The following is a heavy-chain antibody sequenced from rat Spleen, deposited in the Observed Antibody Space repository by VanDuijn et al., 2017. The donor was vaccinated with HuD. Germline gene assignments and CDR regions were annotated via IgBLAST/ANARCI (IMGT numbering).Heavy chain of an antibody. CDR1: GFNFNDHW. Sequence: EVKLVESGGGLVQPGRSLKLSCAASGFNFNDHWMGWVRQAPGKGLEWIGEINKDRSTINYTPSLKDKFTISRDNAQNTLYLQMSKLGSEDTAIYYCARILRVYGYFDYWGQGVMVTVSS. D-gene: IGHD1-9*01. CDR2: INKDRSTI. CDR3: ARILRVYGYFDY. V-gene: IGHV4-2*01. J-gene: IGHJ2*01.